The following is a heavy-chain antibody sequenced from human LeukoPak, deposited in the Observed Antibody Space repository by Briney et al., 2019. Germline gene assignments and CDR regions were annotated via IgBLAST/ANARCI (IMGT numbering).Heavy chain of an antibody. CDR2: IYHSGST. CDR3: ARMSGPDAFDI. D-gene: IGHD3-3*01. Sequence: SETLSLTCAVSGGSISSGGYSWSWIRQPPGKGLKWIGYIYHSGSTYYNPSLKSRVTISVDRSKNQFSLKLSSVTAADTAVYYCARMSGPDAFDIWGQGTMVTVSS. V-gene: IGHV4-30-2*01. J-gene: IGHJ3*02. CDR1: GGSISSGGYS.